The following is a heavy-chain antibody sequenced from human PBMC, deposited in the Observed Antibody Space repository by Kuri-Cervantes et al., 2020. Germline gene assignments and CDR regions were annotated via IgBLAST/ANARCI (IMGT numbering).Heavy chain of an antibody. J-gene: IGHJ4*02. Sequence: GRSLRLSCAASGFTFSDYYMSWIRQAPGKGLEWVSYISSSSSYIYYADSVKGRFTISRDNAKNSLYLQMNSLRAEDTAVYYCAESGDSSGYPSGLFDYWGQGTLVTVSS. V-gene: IGHV3-11*06. CDR2: ISSSSSYI. CDR3: AESGDSSGYPSGLFDY. CDR1: GFTFSDYY. D-gene: IGHD3-22*01.